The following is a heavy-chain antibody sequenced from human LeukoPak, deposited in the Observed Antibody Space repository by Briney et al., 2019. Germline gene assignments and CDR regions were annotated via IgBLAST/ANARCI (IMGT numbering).Heavy chain of an antibody. CDR1: GFTFSSYW. CDR3: TPQVATIN. J-gene: IGHJ4*02. D-gene: IGHD5-12*01. Sequence: PGGSLRLSCAASGFTFSSYWMSWVRQAPGKGLEWVGRIKSQTDGGTTDYAAPVKGRFTISRDDSKNTLYLQMNSLKTEDTAVYYCTPQVATINWGQGTLVTVSS. V-gene: IGHV3-15*01. CDR2: IKSQTDGGTT.